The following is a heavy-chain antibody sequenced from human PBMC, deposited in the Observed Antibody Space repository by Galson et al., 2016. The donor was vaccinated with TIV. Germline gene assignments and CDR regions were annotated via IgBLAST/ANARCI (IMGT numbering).Heavy chain of an antibody. CDR1: GYTFTSYD. J-gene: IGHJ4*02. CDR2: MNHHSGNT. CDR3: ARSGDYGDY. Sequence: SVKVSCKASGYTFTSYDINCVRQATGQGLQWMGWMNHHSGNTGYAQKFRGRVTITRNTSVRTAYMELSSLSSEDTAVYYCARSGDYGDYWGQGTLVTVSS. V-gene: IGHV1-8*02. D-gene: IGHD4-17*01.